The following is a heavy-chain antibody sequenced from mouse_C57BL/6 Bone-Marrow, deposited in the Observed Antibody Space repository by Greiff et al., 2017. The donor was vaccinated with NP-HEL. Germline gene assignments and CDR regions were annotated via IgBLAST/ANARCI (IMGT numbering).Heavy chain of an antibody. CDR1: GYTFTSYW. D-gene: IGHD4-1*01. J-gene: IGHJ2*01. V-gene: IGHV1-52*01. Sequence: VQLQQPGAELVRPGSSVKLSCKASGYTFTSYWMHWVKQRPIQGLEWIGNIDPSDSETHYNQKFKDKATLTVDKSSSTAYMQLSSLTSEDSAVYYCARSGLGQGYFDYWGQGTTLTVSS. CDR3: ARSGLGQGYFDY. CDR2: IDPSDSET.